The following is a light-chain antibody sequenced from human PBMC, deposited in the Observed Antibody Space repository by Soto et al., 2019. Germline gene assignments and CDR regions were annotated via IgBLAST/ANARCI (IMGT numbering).Light chain of an antibody. Sequence: EIVLTQSPGTLSLSPGERATLSCRASQSVSSSYLAWYQQKPGQAPRLLIYGASSRATGIPDMFSGSGSGKDFTLTISRLEPEDFAVYYCQQYGSSPFTFGPGTKVDIK. CDR1: QSVSSSY. CDR2: GAS. CDR3: QQYGSSPFT. J-gene: IGKJ3*01. V-gene: IGKV3-20*01.